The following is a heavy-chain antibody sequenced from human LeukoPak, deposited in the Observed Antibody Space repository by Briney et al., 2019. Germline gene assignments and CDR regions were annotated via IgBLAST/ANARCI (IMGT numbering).Heavy chain of an antibody. V-gene: IGHV4-61*08. CDR1: GGSISSGDYY. D-gene: IGHD5-18*01. CDR3: ARGYSYGRSYYYYGMDV. CDR2: IYYSGST. Sequence: PSETLSLTCTVSGGSISSGDYYWSWIRQPPGKGLEWIGYIYYSGSTNYNPSLKSRVTISVDTSKNQFSLKLSSVTAADTAVYYCARGYSYGRSYYYYGMDVWGQGTTVTVSS. J-gene: IGHJ6*02.